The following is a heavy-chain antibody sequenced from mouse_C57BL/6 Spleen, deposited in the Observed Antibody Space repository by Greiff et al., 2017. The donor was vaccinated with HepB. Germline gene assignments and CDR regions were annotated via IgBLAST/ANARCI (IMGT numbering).Heavy chain of an antibody. CDR2: IDPENGDT. J-gene: IGHJ2*01. V-gene: IGHV14-4*01. CDR3: TTGFDY. Sequence: VQLQQSGPELVKPGASVKISCKASGYAFSSSWMNWVKQRPEQGLEWIGWIDPENGDTEYASKFQGKATITADTSSNTAYLQLSSLTSEDTAVYYCTTGFDYWGQGTTLTVSS. CDR1: GYAFSSSW.